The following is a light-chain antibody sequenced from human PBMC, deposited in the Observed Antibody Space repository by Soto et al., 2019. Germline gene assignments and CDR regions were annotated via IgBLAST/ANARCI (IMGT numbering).Light chain of an antibody. V-gene: IGKV3-15*01. CDR3: QQYNKWPLT. CDR1: HSVIID. Sequence: EIVVTQPPATPSVYPGERASLSCRASHSVIIDLAWYQQTPGQAPRLLIYGASTRATGIPVRFSGSASGTEFTLTISSLQSEDFTVYYCQQYNKWPLTFGQGTKVDIK. J-gene: IGKJ1*01. CDR2: GAS.